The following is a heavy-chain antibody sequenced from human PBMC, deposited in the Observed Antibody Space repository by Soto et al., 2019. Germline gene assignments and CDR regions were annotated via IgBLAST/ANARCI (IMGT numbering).Heavy chain of an antibody. CDR2: ISAYNGNT. V-gene: IGHV1-18*01. J-gene: IGHJ4*02. CDR3: ARALSDGWCDY. CDR1: GYTFTSYG. Sequence: QVQLVQSGAEVKKPGASVKVSCKASGYTFTSYGISWVRQAPGQGLEWMGWISAYNGNTKYAQKRQGRVTMTTDTSTSTAYVELRSMRFGDTAVAYWARALSDGWCDYWGQGTLVSVSS. D-gene: IGHD2-21*01.